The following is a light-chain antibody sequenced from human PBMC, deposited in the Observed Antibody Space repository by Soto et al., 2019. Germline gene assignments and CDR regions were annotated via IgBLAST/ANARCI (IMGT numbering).Light chain of an antibody. CDR2: LAS. V-gene: IGKV3-15*01. CDR3: QHYNNLPRT. J-gene: IGKJ1*01. Sequence: EIVMTQSPATLSLSPGERATLSCRASQSIGSNLAWYQQKPGQAPRLLISLASIRASGIPARFSGSGSGTEFTLTISSLQSEDFAVYHCQHYNNLPRTFGQGTKVEIK. CDR1: QSIGSN.